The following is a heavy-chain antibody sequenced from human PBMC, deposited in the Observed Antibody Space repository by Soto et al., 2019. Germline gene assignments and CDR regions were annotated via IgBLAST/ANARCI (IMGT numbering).Heavy chain of an antibody. CDR2: IYHSGST. V-gene: IGHV4-4*02. CDR1: SGSISSSNW. CDR3: ARVAVATIDGVTGSAFDI. J-gene: IGHJ3*02. D-gene: IGHD5-12*01. Sequence: QVQLQESGPGLVKPSGTLSLTCAVSSGSISSSNWWSWVRQPPGKGLEWIGEIYHSGSTNYNPSLKSRVNISVDKSKNQFSLKLSSVTAADTAVYYCARVAVATIDGVTGSAFDIWGQGTMVTVSS.